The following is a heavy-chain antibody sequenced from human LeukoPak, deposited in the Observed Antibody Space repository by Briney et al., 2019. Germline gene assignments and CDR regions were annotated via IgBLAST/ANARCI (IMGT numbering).Heavy chain of an antibody. V-gene: IGHV3-66*01. J-gene: IGHJ4*01. Sequence: PGGSLRLSCAASGFTVSSNYMSWVRQAPGKGLEWVSVIYSGGSTYYADSVKGRFTISRDNSKNTLYLQMNSLRAEDTAVYYCARDPLTRSKGPTDYWGQGTLVTVSS. CDR1: GFTVSSNY. CDR2: IYSGGST. D-gene: IGHD4/OR15-4a*01. CDR3: ARDPLTRSKGPTDY.